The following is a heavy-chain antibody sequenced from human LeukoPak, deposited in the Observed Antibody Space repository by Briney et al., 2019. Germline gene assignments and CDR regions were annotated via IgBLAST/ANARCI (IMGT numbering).Heavy chain of an antibody. J-gene: IGHJ1*01. CDR2: ITPNADRA. V-gene: IGHV3-23*01. CDR3: AIMHGYYDGSGYWVQ. Sequence: GGSLRLSCAASGFTFGSYGMSWVRQAPGKGLEWVSFITPNADRAAYADSVEGRFTISRDNPRNTLYMQMNSLRDEDTAVYYCAIMHGYYDGSGYWVQWGQGTLVTVSS. CDR1: GFTFGSYG. D-gene: IGHD3-22*01.